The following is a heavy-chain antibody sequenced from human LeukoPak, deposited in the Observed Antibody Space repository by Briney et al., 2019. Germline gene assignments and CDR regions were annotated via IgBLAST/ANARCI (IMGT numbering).Heavy chain of an antibody. V-gene: IGHV4-34*01. Sequence: SETLSLTCAVSGGSFSDYDWSWIRQPPGKGLEWIGEINHSGSTNYNPSLKSRVTISVDTSKNQFSLKLSSVTAADTAVYYCAREGDYYDIDYWGQGTLVTVSS. CDR3: AREGDYYDIDY. J-gene: IGHJ4*02. CDR1: GGSFSDYD. D-gene: IGHD3-22*01. CDR2: INHSGST.